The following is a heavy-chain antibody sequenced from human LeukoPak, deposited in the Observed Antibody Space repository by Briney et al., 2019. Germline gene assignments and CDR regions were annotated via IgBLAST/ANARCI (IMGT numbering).Heavy chain of an antibody. V-gene: IGHV3-7*05. D-gene: IGHD3-16*01. CDR3: ARDVEGGTFDI. J-gene: IGHJ3*02. Sequence: PGGSLRLSCAAPGFTFSRFWMNWVRPAPGRGLEWVANIDQSGGRNNYVDSVKGRFTISRDNAKNSLFLEMSSLRADDTAVYFCARDVEGGTFDIWGQGTTVTVSS. CDR2: IDQSGGRN. CDR1: GFTFSRFW.